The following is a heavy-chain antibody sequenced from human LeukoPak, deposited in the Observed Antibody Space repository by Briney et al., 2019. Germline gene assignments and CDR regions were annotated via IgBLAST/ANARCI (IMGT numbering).Heavy chain of an antibody. CDR1: GYSISSGYY. V-gene: IGHV4-38-2*01. D-gene: IGHD2-2*01. CDR3: ARRRYCSSTSCYYMDV. J-gene: IGHJ6*03. CDR2: IYHSGST. Sequence: NPSETLSLTCAVSGYSISSGYYWGWIRQPPGKGLEWIGSIYHSGSTYYNPSLKSRVTISAATSKNQFSLKLSSVTAADTAVYYCARRRYCSSTSCYYMDVWGKGTTVTVSS.